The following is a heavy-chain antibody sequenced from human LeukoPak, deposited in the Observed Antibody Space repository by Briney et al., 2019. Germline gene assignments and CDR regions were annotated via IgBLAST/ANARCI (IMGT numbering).Heavy chain of an antibody. J-gene: IGHJ4*02. V-gene: IGHV3-21*01. D-gene: IGHD2-2*01. Sequence: PGGSLRLSCAASGFTFSSYSMNWVRQAPGKGLEWVSSISSSSSYIYYADSVKGRFTISRDNAKNSLYLQMNSLRAEDTAVYYCARATYGVVVPAAYSDYWGQGTLVTVSS. CDR1: GFTFSSYS. CDR3: ARATYGVVVPAAYSDY. CDR2: ISSSSSYI.